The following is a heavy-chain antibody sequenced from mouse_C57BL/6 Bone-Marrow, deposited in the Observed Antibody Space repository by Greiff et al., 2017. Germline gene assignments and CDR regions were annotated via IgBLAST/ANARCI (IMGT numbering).Heavy chain of an antibody. CDR3: AIYYGSSYWYFDD. D-gene: IGHD1-1*01. Sequence: VQLQQPGAELVKPGASVKLSCKASGYTFTSYWMHWVKQRPGQGLEWIGMIHPNSGSTNYNEKFKSKATLTVDQSSSTAYMQLSSLTAEDSAVYYGAIYYGSSYWYFDDWGTGTTVTVSS. CDR2: IHPNSGST. V-gene: IGHV1-64*01. J-gene: IGHJ1*03. CDR1: GYTFTSYW.